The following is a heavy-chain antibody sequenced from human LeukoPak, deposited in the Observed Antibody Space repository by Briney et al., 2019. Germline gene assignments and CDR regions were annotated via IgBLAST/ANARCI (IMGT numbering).Heavy chain of an antibody. D-gene: IGHD5-12*01. V-gene: IGHV4-34*01. CDR2: INHSGST. J-gene: IGHJ4*02. CDR3: ARDIVATIDQGN. Sequence: PSETLSLTCAVYGGSFSGYYWSWIRQPPGKGLEWIGEINHSGSTNYNPSLKSRVTISVDTSKNQFSLKLSSVTAADTAVYYCARDIVATIDQGNWGQGTLVTVSS. CDR1: GGSFSGYY.